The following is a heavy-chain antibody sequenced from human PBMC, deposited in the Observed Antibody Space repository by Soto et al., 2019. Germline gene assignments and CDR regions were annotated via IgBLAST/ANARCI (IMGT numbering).Heavy chain of an antibody. CDR1: DVSISSYY. D-gene: IGHD6-13*01. CDR2: IYYSGSA. CDR3: ARGGYRRSFHPNHYMDV. Sequence: SETMSLTCTVADVSISSYYWILLRQTPGKGLEWIGYIYYSGSANYNPSLKSRVTISVDTSKNQFSLKLSSVTAADTAVYYCARGGYRRSFHPNHYMDVWGKGTTVTVSS. V-gene: IGHV4-59*01. J-gene: IGHJ6*03.